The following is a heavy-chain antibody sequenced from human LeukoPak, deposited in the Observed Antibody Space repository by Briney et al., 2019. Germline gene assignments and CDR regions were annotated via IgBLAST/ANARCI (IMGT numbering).Heavy chain of an antibody. D-gene: IGHD3-16*01. J-gene: IGHJ4*02. CDR2: IITIFGTA. CDR3: ARDLPRRGHLGGYPFDY. CDR1: GATFSSDA. V-gene: IGHV1-69*05. Sequence: ASVKLYCTASGATFSSDAISWVRQAPGQGLEWMGMIITIFGTANYAQKLQGRVTITTDESTSTAYMELSSLRSEDTAVYYCARDLPRRGHLGGYPFDYWGQGTLVTVSS.